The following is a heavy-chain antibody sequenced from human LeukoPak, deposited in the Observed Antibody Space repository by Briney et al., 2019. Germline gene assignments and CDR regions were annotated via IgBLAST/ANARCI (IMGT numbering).Heavy chain of an antibody. V-gene: IGHV4-39*02. CDR1: GGSISSSSYY. Sequence: PSETLSLTCTVSGGSISSSSYYWGWIRQPPGKGLEWIGSIYYSGSTYYNPSLKSRVTISVDTSKNQFSLKLSSVTAADTAVYYCAREVSDYYDSSGYAEYYYYGMDVWGQGTTVTVSS. J-gene: IGHJ6*02. CDR2: IYYSGST. CDR3: AREVSDYYDSSGYAEYYYYGMDV. D-gene: IGHD3-22*01.